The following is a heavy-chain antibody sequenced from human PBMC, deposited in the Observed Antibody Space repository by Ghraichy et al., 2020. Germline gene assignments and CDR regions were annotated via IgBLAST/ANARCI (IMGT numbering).Heavy chain of an antibody. CDR3: ARSYSSGWYGVVDY. D-gene: IGHD6-19*01. V-gene: IGHV4-39*07. CDR2: IYYSGTT. J-gene: IGHJ4*02. Sequence: SETLSLTCTVSGGSISSRNYYWGWIRQPPGKGLEWIGSIYYSGTTYDNPSLKSRITISVDTSKNQFSLKLSSVTAADTAVYYCARSYSSGWYGVVDYWGQGTLVTVSS. CDR1: GGSISSRNYY.